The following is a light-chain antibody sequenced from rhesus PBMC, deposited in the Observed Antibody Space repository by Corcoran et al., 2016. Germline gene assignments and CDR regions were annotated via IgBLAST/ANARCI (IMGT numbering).Light chain of an antibody. V-gene: IGKV1-25*01. CDR3: QQHNSYPFT. CDR1: QGISSD. J-gene: IGKJ3*01. Sequence: DIQMTQSPSSLSASVGDTVTITCRARQGISSDLAWYQQKPGKAPKLLIYKASTLQSGVPSRFSGSGSGTDFTLTIRSLQPADFATYYCQQHNSYPFTFGPGTKLAIK. CDR2: KAS.